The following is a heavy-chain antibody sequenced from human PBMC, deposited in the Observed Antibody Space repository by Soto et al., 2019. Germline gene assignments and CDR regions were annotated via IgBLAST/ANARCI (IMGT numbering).Heavy chain of an antibody. CDR2: ISGSGGST. J-gene: IGHJ4*02. Sequence: GGSLRLSCAASGFTSSSYAMSWVRQAPGKGLEWVSAISGSGGSTYYADSVKGRFTISRDNSKNTLYLQMNSLRAEDTAVYYCAKGRYYYDSSGYSYWGQGTLVTVSS. V-gene: IGHV3-23*01. CDR1: GFTSSSYA. D-gene: IGHD3-22*01. CDR3: AKGRYYYDSSGYSY.